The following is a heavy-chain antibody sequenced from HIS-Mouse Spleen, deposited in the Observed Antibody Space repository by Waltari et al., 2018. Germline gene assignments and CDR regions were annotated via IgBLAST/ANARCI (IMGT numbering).Heavy chain of an antibody. CDR1: GGSISSSSYY. D-gene: IGHD6-13*01. CDR2: IYYSGST. J-gene: IGHJ2*01. V-gene: IGHV4-39*07. CDR3: AREIPYSSSWYDWYFDL. Sequence: QLQLQESGPGLVKPSETLSLTCTVSGGSISSSSYYWGWIRQPPGKGLGGIGSIYYSGSTYDNPSLKSRVTISVDTSKNQFSLKLSSVTAADTAVYYCAREIPYSSSWYDWYFDLWGRGTLVTVSS.